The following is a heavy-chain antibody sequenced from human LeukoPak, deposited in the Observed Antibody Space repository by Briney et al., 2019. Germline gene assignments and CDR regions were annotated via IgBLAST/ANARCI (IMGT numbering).Heavy chain of an antibody. D-gene: IGHD1-26*01. V-gene: IGHV4-59*01. Sequence: PSETLSLTCGVYGGSYSDYYWSWIRQPPGKGLEWIGYIYDSGSTNYNPSLKSRVTISVDTSKNKFSLKLSSVTAADTAVYYCARGGSYLGHCDYWGQGSLVTVSS. CDR3: ARGGSYLGHCDY. CDR2: IYDSGST. CDR1: GGSYSDYY. J-gene: IGHJ4*02.